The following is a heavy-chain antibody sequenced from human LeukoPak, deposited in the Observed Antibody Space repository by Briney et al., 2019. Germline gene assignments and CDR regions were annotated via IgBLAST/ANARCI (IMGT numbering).Heavy chain of an antibody. CDR2: IYYSGST. CDR1: GGSISSSSYY. Sequence: SETLSLTCTVSGGSISSSSYYWGWIRQPPRKGLEWIGNIYYSGSTYYNPSLKSRVTISVDTSKNQFSLKLSSLTAADTAVYYCARTGPRQLIDYWGQGTLVTVSS. D-gene: IGHD6-19*01. V-gene: IGHV4-39*07. CDR3: ARTGPRQLIDY. J-gene: IGHJ4*02.